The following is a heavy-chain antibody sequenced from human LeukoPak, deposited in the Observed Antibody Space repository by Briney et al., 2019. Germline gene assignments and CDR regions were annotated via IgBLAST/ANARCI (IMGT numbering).Heavy chain of an antibody. Sequence: ASVKVSCKASGYTFTGYYMHWVRQAPGQGLEWMGWISAYNGNTNYAQKLQGRVTMTTDTSTSTAYMELRSLRSDNTAVYYCARVWSSGWYSTYYYYMDVWGKGTTVTISS. J-gene: IGHJ6*03. D-gene: IGHD6-19*01. CDR1: GYTFTGYY. CDR3: ARVWSSGWYSTYYYYMDV. CDR2: ISAYNGNT. V-gene: IGHV1-18*04.